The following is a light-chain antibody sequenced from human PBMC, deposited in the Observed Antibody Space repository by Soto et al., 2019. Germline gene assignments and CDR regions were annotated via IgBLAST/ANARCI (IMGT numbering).Light chain of an antibody. V-gene: IGKV3-15*01. CDR1: HSVRSS. Sequence: IVMTQSPATLSLSHGERATLSCRASHSVRSSLAWYQQKPGQAPRLLIHGATTRATGIPARFSGSGSGTEFTLTISSLQSEDFAVYYCQQYNNWPRTFGQGTRWIS. J-gene: IGKJ1*01. CDR3: QQYNNWPRT. CDR2: GAT.